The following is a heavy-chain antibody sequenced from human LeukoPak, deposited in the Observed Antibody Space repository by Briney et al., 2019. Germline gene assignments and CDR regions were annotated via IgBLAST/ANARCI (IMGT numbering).Heavy chain of an antibody. J-gene: IGHJ4*02. CDR3: ARGRVVPAAVDY. V-gene: IGHV3-53*01. D-gene: IGHD2-2*01. CDR2: IYSGGST. CDR1: GFTVSSNY. Sequence: GGSLRLSCAASGFTVSSNYMSWVRQAPGKGLEWGSVIYSGGSTYYADSVKGRFTISRDNSKNTLYLQMNSLRAEDTALYYCARGRVVPAAVDYWGQGTLVPVSS.